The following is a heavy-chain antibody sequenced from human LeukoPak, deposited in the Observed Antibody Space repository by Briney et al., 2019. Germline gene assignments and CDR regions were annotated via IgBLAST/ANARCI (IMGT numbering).Heavy chain of an antibody. J-gene: IGHJ3*02. D-gene: IGHD3-22*01. Sequence: ASVKVSCKASGYTFTGYYMHWVRQAPGQGLEWIGWLHPNSGGTNYAQKFQGRVTMTRDTSISTAYMELSRLRSDDTAVYYCAREITMIVVVISSSAFDIWGQGTMVTVSS. CDR1: GYTFTGYY. CDR2: LHPNSGGT. V-gene: IGHV1-2*02. CDR3: AREITMIVVVISSSAFDI.